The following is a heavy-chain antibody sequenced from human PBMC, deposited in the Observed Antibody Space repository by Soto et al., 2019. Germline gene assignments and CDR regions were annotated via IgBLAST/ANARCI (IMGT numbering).Heavy chain of an antibody. D-gene: IGHD3-10*01. J-gene: IGHJ4*02. Sequence: GGSLRLSCAASGFTFSSYAMSWVRQAPGKGLEWVSAISGSGGSTYYADSVQGRFTIPRDNSKNTLYLQMNSLRAEDTAVYDWVNVLWSGGQGLLNYWGQGPLVTVSS. CDR2: ISGSGGST. CDR1: GFTFSSYA. V-gene: IGHV3-23*01. CDR3: VNVLWSGGQGLLNY.